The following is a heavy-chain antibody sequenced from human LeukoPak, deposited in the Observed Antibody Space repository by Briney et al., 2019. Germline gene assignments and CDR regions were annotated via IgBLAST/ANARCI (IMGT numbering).Heavy chain of an antibody. CDR2: NSAYNGNT. J-gene: IGHJ4*02. D-gene: IGHD2-2*01. CDR3: ARWEYCSSSSCYDESETFDY. Sequence: ASVKVSCKASGYTFTSYGISWVRQGPGQGLEWMGWNSAYNGNTNYAQKYQGRVTMTTDTSTSTAYMELRSLRSDDTAIYYCARWEYCSSSSCYDESETFDYWGQGTLVTVSS. CDR1: GYTFTSYG. V-gene: IGHV1-18*01.